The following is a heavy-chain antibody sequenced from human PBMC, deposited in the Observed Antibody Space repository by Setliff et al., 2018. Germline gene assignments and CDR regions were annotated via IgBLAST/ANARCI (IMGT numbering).Heavy chain of an antibody. V-gene: IGHV4-4*09. J-gene: IGHJ5*02. D-gene: IGHD2-2*01. CDR3: ARDGPHCVTSSCPGAWFDP. CDR2: IYSSGNI. CDR1: GASISSYY. Sequence: PSETLSLTCTFSGASISSYYWSWIRQPPGEGLELIGYIYSSGNIKYNTSLKSLVTISLDTSKNQFSLKLSSVTAADTAVYYCARDGPHCVTSSCPGAWFDPWGQGILVTVSS.